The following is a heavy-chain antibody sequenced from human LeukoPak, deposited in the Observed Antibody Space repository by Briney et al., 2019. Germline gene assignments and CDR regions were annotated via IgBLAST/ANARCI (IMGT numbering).Heavy chain of an antibody. CDR2: IYNIGST. J-gene: IGHJ5*02. D-gene: IGHD3-10*01. CDR1: GDSITKYY. V-gene: IGHV4-59*08. Sequence: PSETLSLTCTVSGDSITKYYWNWLRQSPGKGLEWIGYIYNIGSTHSNPSLKNRVAISADSSKNQFYLRLRSVTAADTAVYYCARRVISVRPITSDNWFAPWGQGSLVTVSS. CDR3: ARRVISVRPITSDNWFAP.